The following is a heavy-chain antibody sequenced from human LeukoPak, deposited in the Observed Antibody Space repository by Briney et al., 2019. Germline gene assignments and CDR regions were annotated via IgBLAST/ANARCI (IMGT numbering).Heavy chain of an antibody. V-gene: IGHV5-10-1*01. CDR1: GYSFTSYW. CDR2: IDPSDSYT. Sequence: GESLKISCKGSGYSFTSYWISWVRQTPGKGLEWMGRIDPSDSYTNYSPSFQGHVTISADKSISTAYLQWSSLKASDTAMYYCAIGYYYGSGIRGRDAFDIWGQGTMVTVSS. D-gene: IGHD3-10*01. CDR3: AIGYYYGSGIRGRDAFDI. J-gene: IGHJ3*02.